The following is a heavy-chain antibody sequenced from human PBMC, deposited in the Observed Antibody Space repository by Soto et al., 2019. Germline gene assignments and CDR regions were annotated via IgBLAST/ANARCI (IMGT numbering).Heavy chain of an antibody. V-gene: IGHV3-30-3*01. J-gene: IGHJ4*02. CDR3: ARDLTYYYDSSGYYGY. D-gene: IGHD3-22*01. Sequence: GGSLRLSCAASGFTFSSYAMHWVRQAPGKGLEWVAVISYDGSNKYYADSVKGRFTISRDNSKNTLYLQMSSLRAEDTAVYYCARDLTYYYDSSGYYGYWGQGTLVTVSS. CDR2: ISYDGSNK. CDR1: GFTFSSYA.